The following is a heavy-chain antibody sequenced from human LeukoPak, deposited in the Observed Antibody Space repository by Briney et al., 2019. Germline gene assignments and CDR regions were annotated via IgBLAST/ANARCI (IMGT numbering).Heavy chain of an antibody. Sequence: GRSLRLSCAASGFTFSSYSMNWVRQAPGKGLEWVSFISSSSSYIYYADSVKGRFTISRDNAKNSLYLQMNSLRVEDTAVYYCARGSSSWYYLDYWGQGTLVTVSS. J-gene: IGHJ4*02. V-gene: IGHV3-21*01. CDR1: GFTFSSYS. D-gene: IGHD6-13*01. CDR3: ARGSSSWYYLDY. CDR2: ISSSSSYI.